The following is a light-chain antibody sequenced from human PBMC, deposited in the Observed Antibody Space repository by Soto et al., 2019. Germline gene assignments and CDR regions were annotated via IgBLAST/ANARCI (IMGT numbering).Light chain of an antibody. Sequence: DIVMTQSPDSLAVSLGERATINCKSSQSVLYSSNNRNYLAWYQQKPGQPPKLLIPWASTRESGVPDRFSGSGSGTDFTLTISSLQAEDVAVYYCQHYYSSPFTFGPGTKVDIK. CDR3: QHYYSSPFT. J-gene: IGKJ3*01. CDR1: QSVLYSSNNRNY. V-gene: IGKV4-1*01. CDR2: WAS.